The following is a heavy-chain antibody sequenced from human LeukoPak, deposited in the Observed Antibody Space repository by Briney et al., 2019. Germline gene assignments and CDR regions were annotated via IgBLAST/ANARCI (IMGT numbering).Heavy chain of an antibody. CDR1: GFTFSTYV. V-gene: IGHV3-23*01. J-gene: IGHJ4*02. CDR3: AKGSGYDTDFDY. Sequence: PGGSLRLSCAASGFTFSTYVISWVRQAPRKGLEWVSGISGSGDNTYYADSVKGRFTVSRDNSKNTLYLQMNSLRAEDTAIYYCAKGSGYDTDFDYWGQGTLVTVSS. D-gene: IGHD3-9*01. CDR2: ISGSGDNT.